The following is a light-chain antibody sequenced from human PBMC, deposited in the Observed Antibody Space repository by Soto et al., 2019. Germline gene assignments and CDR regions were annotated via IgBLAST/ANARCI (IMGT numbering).Light chain of an antibody. CDR2: DAS. Sequence: IQMTQSPSSLSASVGDRVTITCQASQNINNSLNWYQQKPVKAPKLLIYDASNLETGVPSSFSGSRSGAEFTFTIISLQPEEIAAYYCQHYYNCPLTFGQGTRLEIK. V-gene: IGKV1-33*01. CDR3: QHYYNCPLT. CDR1: QNINNS. J-gene: IGKJ5*01.